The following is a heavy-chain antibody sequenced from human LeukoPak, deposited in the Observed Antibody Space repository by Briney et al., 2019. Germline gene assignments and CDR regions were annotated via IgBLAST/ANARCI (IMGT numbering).Heavy chain of an antibody. CDR1: GGTFSSYA. V-gene: IGHV1-69*13. D-gene: IGHD1-26*01. Sequence: EASVKVSCKASGGTFSSYAISWVRQGPGQGLEWMGGIIPIFGTANYAQKFQGRVTITADESTSTAYMELSSLRSEDTAVYYCARGVVEWEPNNWFDPWGQGTLVTVSS. CDR3: ARGVVEWEPNNWFDP. CDR2: IIPIFGTA. J-gene: IGHJ5*02.